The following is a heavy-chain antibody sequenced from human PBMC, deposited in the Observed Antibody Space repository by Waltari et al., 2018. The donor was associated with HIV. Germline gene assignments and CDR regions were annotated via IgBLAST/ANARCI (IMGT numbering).Heavy chain of an antibody. D-gene: IGHD4-17*01. CDR1: GGSISSSSYY. CDR3: ARRTTVTTVKSGWYFDL. J-gene: IGHJ2*01. CDR2: IYYSGST. V-gene: IGHV4-39*01. Sequence: QLQLQESGPGLVKPSETLSLTCTVSGGSISSSSYYWGWIRQHHGKGLEWIGSIYYSGSTYYNPSLKSRVTISGDTSKNQFSLKLSSVTAADTAVYYCARRTTVTTVKSGWYFDLWGRGTLVTVSS.